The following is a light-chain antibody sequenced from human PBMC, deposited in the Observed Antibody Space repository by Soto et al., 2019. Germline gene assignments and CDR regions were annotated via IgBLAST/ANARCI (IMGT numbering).Light chain of an antibody. Sequence: EIVLTQSPGTLSLSPGERATLSCRASQSVRSSYLAWYQQRRGHAPRLLIYGTSSRATGIPDRFSGSGSGTDFTLTISRLEPEDFAVYYCQHFGNSLWTFGQGTKVEIK. J-gene: IGKJ1*01. CDR1: QSVRSSY. CDR2: GTS. CDR3: QHFGNSLWT. V-gene: IGKV3-20*01.